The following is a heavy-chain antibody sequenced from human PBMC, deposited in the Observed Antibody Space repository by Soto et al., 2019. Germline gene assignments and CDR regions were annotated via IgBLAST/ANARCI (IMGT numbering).Heavy chain of an antibody. D-gene: IGHD3-22*01. Sequence: SETLSLTCTVSGGSISSSSYYWGWIRQPPGKGLEWIGSIYYSGSTYYNPSLKSRVTISVDTSKNQFSLKLSSVTAADTAVYYCAREIVVVIRPGWFDPWGQGTLVTVSS. CDR2: IYYSGST. CDR3: AREIVVVIRPGWFDP. J-gene: IGHJ5*02. CDR1: GGSISSSSYY. V-gene: IGHV4-39*02.